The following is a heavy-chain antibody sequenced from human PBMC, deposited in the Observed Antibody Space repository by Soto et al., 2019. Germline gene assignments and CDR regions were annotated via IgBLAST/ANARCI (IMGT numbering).Heavy chain of an antibody. D-gene: IGHD2-15*01. V-gene: IGHV3-23*01. Sequence: GGSLRLSCAASGFTFSTYDMNWVRQAPGKGLEWVSAISGSGASRYYADSVKGRFTISRDNSKNTLYLQINSLRAEDTALYYCAKAPIIVVVAATLYYFDLWGQGALVTASS. CDR1: GFTFSTYD. CDR3: AKAPIIVVVAATLYYFDL. CDR2: ISGSGASR. J-gene: IGHJ4*02.